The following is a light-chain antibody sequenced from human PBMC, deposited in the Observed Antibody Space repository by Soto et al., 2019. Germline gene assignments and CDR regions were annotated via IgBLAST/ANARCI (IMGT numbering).Light chain of an antibody. J-gene: IGLJ3*02. Sequence: QSVLTQPHSVSGSPGQSVTISCTGTSSDVGRYNSVSWYQQLPGKAPKIIISAVRQRPSGVPDRFSGSKSGNTASLTISGLQADDEADYFCFSYTANDNWVFGGGTKVTVL. V-gene: IGLV2-11*01. CDR1: SSDVGRYNS. CDR2: AVR. CDR3: FSYTANDNWV.